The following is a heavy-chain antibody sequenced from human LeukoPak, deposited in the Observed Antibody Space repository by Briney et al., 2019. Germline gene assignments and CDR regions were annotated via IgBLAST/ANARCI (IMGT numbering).Heavy chain of an antibody. CDR3: ARSPTFDC. CDR2: IYSGDGT. V-gene: IGHV3-53*01. Sequence: PGGSLRLSCAASGFTVSDSYMTWVRQAPGRGLEWVSVIYSGDGTSYADSVKGRFTISRDNSKNTLYLQMNSLRVEDTAVYFCARSPTFDCWGQGTLVTVSS. J-gene: IGHJ4*02. CDR1: GFTVSDSY. D-gene: IGHD4-11*01.